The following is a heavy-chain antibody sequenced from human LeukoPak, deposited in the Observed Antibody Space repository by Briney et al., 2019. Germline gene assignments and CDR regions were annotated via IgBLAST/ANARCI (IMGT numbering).Heavy chain of an antibody. D-gene: IGHD6-19*01. CDR3: ARDRDSIAVAGTGYYGMDV. CDR2: ISSSSSYI. J-gene: IGHJ6*02. Sequence: GGSLRLSCAASGFTFSSYAMTWVRQAPGKGLEWVSSISSSSSYIYYADSVKGRFTISRDSAKNSLYLQMNSLRAEDTAVYYCARDRDSIAVAGTGYYGMDVWGQGTTVTVSS. CDR1: GFTFSSYA. V-gene: IGHV3-21*01.